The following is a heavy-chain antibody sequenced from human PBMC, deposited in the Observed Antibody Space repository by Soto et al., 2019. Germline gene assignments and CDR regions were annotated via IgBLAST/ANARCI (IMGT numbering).Heavy chain of an antibody. CDR2: ISSSSSYT. J-gene: IGHJ4*02. V-gene: IGHV3-11*06. CDR1: GFTFSDYY. D-gene: IGHD2-2*01. Sequence: GGSLRLSCAASGFTFSDYYMSWIRQAPGKGLEWVSYISSSSSYTNYADSVKGRFTISRDNAENSLYLQMNSLRAEDTAVYYCAREGGCSSTSCYSTSHGGFDYWGQGTLVTVYS. CDR3: AREGGCSSTSCYSTSHGGFDY.